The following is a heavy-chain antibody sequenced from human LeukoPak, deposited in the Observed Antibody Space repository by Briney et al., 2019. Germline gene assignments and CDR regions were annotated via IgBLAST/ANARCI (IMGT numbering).Heavy chain of an antibody. D-gene: IGHD6-6*01. CDR3: ARESIAARGGAFDI. CDR2: ISYDGSNK. Sequence: GGSLRLSCAASGFTFSSYAMHWVRQAPGKGLEWVAVISYDGSNKYYADSVKGQFTISRDNSKNTLYLQMNSLRAEDTAVYYCARESIAARGGAFDIWGQGTMVTVSS. J-gene: IGHJ3*02. CDR1: GFTFSSYA. V-gene: IGHV3-30*04.